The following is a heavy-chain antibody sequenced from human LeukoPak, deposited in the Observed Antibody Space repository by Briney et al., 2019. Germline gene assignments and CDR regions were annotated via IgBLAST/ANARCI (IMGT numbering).Heavy chain of an antibody. Sequence: GGSLRLSCAASGFAFSSYGMHWVRQAPGKGLEWVAVISYDGSNKYYADSVNGRFTISRDNSKNTLYLQMNSLRAEDTAVYYCVLGDSSGWYGIFWGQGTLVTVSS. CDR2: ISYDGSNK. CDR1: GFAFSSYG. CDR3: VLGDSSGWYGIF. V-gene: IGHV3-30*03. D-gene: IGHD6-19*01. J-gene: IGHJ4*02.